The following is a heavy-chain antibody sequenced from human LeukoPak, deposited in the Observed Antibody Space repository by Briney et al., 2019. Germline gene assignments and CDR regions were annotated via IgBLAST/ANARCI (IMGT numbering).Heavy chain of an antibody. V-gene: IGHV3-7*03. D-gene: IGHD2-2*01. J-gene: IGHJ4*02. CDR2: VNPEEREK. CDR3: ARFKGSRSVFDY. Sequence: GGSLRLSRVPSRFTFISHLLPGVGPAPGKGGAGVGNVNPEEREKFYGDSVKGGFTMSRHNARNSLYLKVGNPRAEDTAVYDCARFKGSRSVFDYWGQGTLVTV. CDR1: RFTFISHL.